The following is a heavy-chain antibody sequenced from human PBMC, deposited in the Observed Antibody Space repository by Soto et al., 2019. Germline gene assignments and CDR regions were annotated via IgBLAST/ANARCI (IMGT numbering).Heavy chain of an antibody. D-gene: IGHD6-19*01. CDR2: FDPEDGET. CDR3: ATYNRGFREQWLVEPYYFDY. V-gene: IGHV1-24*01. J-gene: IGHJ4*02. CDR1: GYTLTELS. Sequence: QVQLVQSGAEVKKPGASVKVSCKVSGYTLTELSMHWVRQAPGKGLEWMGGFDPEDGETIYAQKFQGRVTMTEDTSTDTAYMELSSLRSEDTAVYYCATYNRGFREQWLVEPYYFDYWGQGTLVTVSS.